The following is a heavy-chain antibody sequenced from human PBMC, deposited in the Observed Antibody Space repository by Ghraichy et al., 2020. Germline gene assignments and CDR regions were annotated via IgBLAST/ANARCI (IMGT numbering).Heavy chain of an antibody. CDR2: IYYSGST. Sequence: SQTLSLTCTVSGGSISSSSYYWGWIRQPPGKGLEWIGSIYYSGSTYYNPSLKSRVTISVDTSKNQFSLKLSSVTAADTAVYYCARRPSSWYRHFDYWGQGTLVTVSS. CDR1: GGSISSSSYY. CDR3: ARRPSSWYRHFDY. V-gene: IGHV4-39*01. J-gene: IGHJ4*02. D-gene: IGHD6-13*01.